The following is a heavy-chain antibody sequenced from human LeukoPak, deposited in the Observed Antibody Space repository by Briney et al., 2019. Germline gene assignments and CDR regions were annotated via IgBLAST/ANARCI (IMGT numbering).Heavy chain of an antibody. D-gene: IGHD2-15*01. J-gene: IGHJ3*02. CDR2: ISGSGGST. CDR3: ARDSDCSGGNCYIYAFDI. CDR1: GFTFSSYG. V-gene: IGHV3-23*01. Sequence: PGGSLRLSCAASGFTFSSYGMSGVRQAPGKGLEWVSAISGSGGSTYYADSVKGRFTISRDNAKNSLYLQMNSLRAEDTAVYYCARDSDCSGGNCYIYAFDIWGQGTMVTVSS.